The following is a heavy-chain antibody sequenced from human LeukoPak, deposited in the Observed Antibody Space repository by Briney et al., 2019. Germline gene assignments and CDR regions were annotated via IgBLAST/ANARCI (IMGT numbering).Heavy chain of an antibody. V-gene: IGHV1-2*02. D-gene: IGHD3-16*01. CDR1: GYTFSGYY. Sequence: ASVKVSCKASGYTFSGYYMHWVRQAPGQGLEWMGWINPNSGDTNYAQKFQGRVTMTRDTSVSTAYMELSRLRSDDTAVYYCARVRYRLAETYIDYWGQGTLVTVSS. CDR2: INPNSGDT. CDR3: ARVRYRLAETYIDY. J-gene: IGHJ4*02.